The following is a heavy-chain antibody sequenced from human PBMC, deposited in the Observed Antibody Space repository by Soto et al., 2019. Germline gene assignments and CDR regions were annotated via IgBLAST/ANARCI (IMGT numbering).Heavy chain of an antibody. CDR2: ISHLEST. D-gene: IGHD5-12*01. CDR1: GASISYGGFS. CDR3: ARGGGYDSFDY. V-gene: IGHV4-30-2*06. J-gene: IGHJ4*02. Sequence: LSLTFTVSGASISYGGFSWSWIRQSPGKGLEWIGYISHLESTYFHPSFKSRLTMSIDRTRNQFSLKLSSVTAADMAVYYCARGGGYDSFDYWGQGVLVTVSS.